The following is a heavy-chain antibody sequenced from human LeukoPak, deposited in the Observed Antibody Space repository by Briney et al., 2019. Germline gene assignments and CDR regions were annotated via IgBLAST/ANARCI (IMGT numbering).Heavy chain of an antibody. J-gene: IGHJ5*02. V-gene: IGHV4-39*07. D-gene: IGHD2-15*01. Sequence: SETLSLTCTVSGGSISSSSYYWGWIRQPPGKGLEWIGSIYYSGSTYYNPSLKSRVTISVDTFKNQFSLKLSSVTAADTAVYYCARDRGAVGGPWGQGTLVTVSS. CDR2: IYYSGST. CDR3: ARDRGAVGGP. CDR1: GGSISSSSYY.